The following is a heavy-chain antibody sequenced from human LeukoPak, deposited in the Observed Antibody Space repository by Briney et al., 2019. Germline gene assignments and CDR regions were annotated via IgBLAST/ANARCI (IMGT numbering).Heavy chain of an antibody. CDR1: GFTFSSYT. Sequence: GGSLRLSCAASGFTFSSYTMNWVRQAPGKGLEWVSSISSSTSYIYYADSVKGRFTISRDNAKNSLYLQMNSLRAEDTAVYYCARDSPPYGDAFDIWGQGTMVTVSS. V-gene: IGHV3-21*01. CDR3: ARDSPPYGDAFDI. CDR2: ISSSTSYI. D-gene: IGHD3-16*01. J-gene: IGHJ3*02.